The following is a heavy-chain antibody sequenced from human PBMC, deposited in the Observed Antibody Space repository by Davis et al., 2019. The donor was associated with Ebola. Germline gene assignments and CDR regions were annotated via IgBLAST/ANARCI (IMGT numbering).Heavy chain of an antibody. CDR3: ARGAGRFSYYYGMDV. Sequence: MPSETLSLTCTVSGGSISSSSYYWGWIRQPPGKGLEWIGSIYYSGSTYYNPSLQSRVTISVDTSKNHCSLKLSSVTAADTAVYYCARGAGRFSYYYGMDVWGQGTTVTVSS. CDR2: IYYSGST. D-gene: IGHD3-3*01. CDR1: GGSISSSSYY. V-gene: IGHV4-39*02. J-gene: IGHJ6*02.